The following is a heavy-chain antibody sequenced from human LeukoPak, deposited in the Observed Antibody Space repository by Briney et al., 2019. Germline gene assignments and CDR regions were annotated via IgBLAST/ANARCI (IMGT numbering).Heavy chain of an antibody. CDR3: AKDTYSYGLWGPDY. CDR1: GFTFSSYG. J-gene: IGHJ4*02. V-gene: IGHV3-30*18. CDR2: ISYGGSNK. D-gene: IGHD5-18*01. Sequence: GGSLRLSCAASGFTFSSYGMHWVRQAPGKGLEWVAVISYGGSNKYYADSVKGRFTISRDNSKNTLYLQMNSLRAEDTAVYYCAKDTYSYGLWGPDYWGQGTLVTVSP.